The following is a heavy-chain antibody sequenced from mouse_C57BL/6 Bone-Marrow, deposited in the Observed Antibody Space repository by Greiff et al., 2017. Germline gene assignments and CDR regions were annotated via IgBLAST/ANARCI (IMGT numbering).Heavy chain of an antibody. CDR1: GFTFSSYG. CDR3: ARQNWFDY. V-gene: IGHV5-6*01. CDR2: ISSGGSYT. Sequence: EVQLVESGGDLVKPGGSLKLSCAASGFTFSSYGMSWVRQTPDKRLEWVATISSGGSYTYYPDSVKGRFTISRDNAKNTLYLQMSSLKSEDTAMYYCARQNWFDYWGQGTTLTVPS. J-gene: IGHJ2*01. D-gene: IGHD4-1*01.